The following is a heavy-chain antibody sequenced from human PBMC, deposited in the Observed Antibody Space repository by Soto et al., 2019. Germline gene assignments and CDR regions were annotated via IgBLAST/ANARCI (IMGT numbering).Heavy chain of an antibody. CDR2: ISYDGSNK. J-gene: IGHJ4*02. CDR1: GFTFSSYG. CDR3: XKXXXXXXXTSPDY. Sequence: QVQLVESGGGVVQPGRSLRLSCAASGFTFSSYGMHWVRQAPGKGLEWVAVISYDGSNKYYADSVKGRFTISRDNSKNTLYLQMNSLRAEDTAVYXXXKXXXXXXXTSPDYWGQGTLVTVSS. V-gene: IGHV3-30*18.